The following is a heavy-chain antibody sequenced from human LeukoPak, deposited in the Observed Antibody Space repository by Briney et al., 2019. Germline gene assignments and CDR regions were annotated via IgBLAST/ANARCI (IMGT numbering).Heavy chain of an antibody. Sequence: GGSLRLSCAASGFTFYDYTMHWVRQAPGKGLEWVSLISWDGGSTYYADSVKGRFTISRDNSKNSLYLQMNSLRTEDTALYYCAKGPHSYGDYYYYYGMDVWGQGTTVTVSS. V-gene: IGHV3-43*01. CDR2: ISWDGGST. D-gene: IGHD5-18*01. J-gene: IGHJ6*02. CDR1: GFTFYDYT. CDR3: AKGPHSYGDYYYYYGMDV.